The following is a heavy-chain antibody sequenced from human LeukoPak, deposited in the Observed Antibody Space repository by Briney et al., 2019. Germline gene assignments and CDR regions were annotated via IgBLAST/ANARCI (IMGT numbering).Heavy chain of an antibody. Sequence: SETLSLTCHVSGYSLRSGYFWGWIRQPPGSGLEWLANIYHSGSIYYNPSLKRRITISVDTSKNNFSLKLSSVTAADTAVYFCARVAAAGSLYFDYWGQGSLVTVSS. CDR3: ARVAAAGSLYFDY. J-gene: IGHJ4*02. CDR1: GYSLRSGYF. D-gene: IGHD6-13*01. V-gene: IGHV4-38-2*02. CDR2: IYHSGSI.